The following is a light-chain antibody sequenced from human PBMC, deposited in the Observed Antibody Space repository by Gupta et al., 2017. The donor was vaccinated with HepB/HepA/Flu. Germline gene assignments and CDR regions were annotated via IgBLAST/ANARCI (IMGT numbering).Light chain of an antibody. Sequence: DIVLTQSPGTLSLSPRERATLSCRASQSVSSSYLAWYQQKPGQATRLLIYGASSRATGIPDRISSSGSGTDFTLTISRLEAEDFAVYDCQQYGSSPPVTFGGGTKVEIK. V-gene: IGKV3-20*01. CDR2: GAS. CDR1: QSVSSSY. J-gene: IGKJ4*01. CDR3: QQYGSSPPVT.